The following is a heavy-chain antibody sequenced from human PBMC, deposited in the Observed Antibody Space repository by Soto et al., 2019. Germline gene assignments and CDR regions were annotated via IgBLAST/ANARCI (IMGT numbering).Heavy chain of an antibody. CDR2: IYYSGST. CDR3: ARRRRTNWFDP. J-gene: IGHJ5*02. V-gene: IGHV4-39*01. CDR1: GGSISSTNYY. Sequence: QLQLQESGPGLVKPSETLSLTCTVSGGSISSTNYYWGWIRQPPGKGLEWIGSIYYSGSTYYNPSLKSRVPIPGDTSKNQFSLKLSSVTAADTAVYYCARRRRTNWFDPWGQGTLVTVSS.